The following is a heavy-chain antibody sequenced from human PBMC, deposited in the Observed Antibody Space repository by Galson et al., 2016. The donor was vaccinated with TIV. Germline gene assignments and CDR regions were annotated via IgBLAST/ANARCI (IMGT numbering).Heavy chain of an antibody. D-gene: IGHD3-10*01. Sequence: CAISGDSVSSDSAAWNWVRQSPSRGLEWLGRTYYRSRWYYDYKVSVKSRITINPDTSKNQFSLQLNSVTPEDTAVDYCARAAGRNGATCHATCESFDFWGQGTKVTVSS. V-gene: IGHV6-1*01. J-gene: IGHJ3*01. CDR1: GDSVSSDSAA. CDR2: TYYRSRWYY. CDR3: ARAAGRNGATCHATCESFDF.